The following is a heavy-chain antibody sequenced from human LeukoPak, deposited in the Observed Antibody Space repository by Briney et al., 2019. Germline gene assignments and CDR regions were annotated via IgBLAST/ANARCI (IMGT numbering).Heavy chain of an antibody. Sequence: SVKVSCKASGGTFSSYAISWVRQAPGQGLEWMGGIIPIFGTAKYAQKFQDRVTMTEDTSTDTAYMDLTSLRSEDTAVYYCATVEREYFDTSGYFDYWGQGTLVTVSS. V-gene: IGHV1-69*06. CDR3: ATVEREYFDTSGYFDY. J-gene: IGHJ4*02. CDR1: GGTFSSYA. CDR2: IIPIFGTA. D-gene: IGHD3-22*01.